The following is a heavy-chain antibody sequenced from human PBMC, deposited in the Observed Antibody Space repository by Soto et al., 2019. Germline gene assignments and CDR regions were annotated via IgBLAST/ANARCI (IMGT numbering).Heavy chain of an antibody. CDR1: GYTFTGYY. Sequence: SVKVSVRASGYTFTGYYMHWVREAPGQGLEWMGWINPNSGGTNYAQKFQGRVTMTRDTSISTAYMELSRLRSDDTAVYYCARTSSGWYSHFDYWGQGTLVTVSS. CDR3: ARTSSGWYSHFDY. D-gene: IGHD6-19*01. V-gene: IGHV1-2*02. CDR2: INPNSGGT. J-gene: IGHJ4*02.